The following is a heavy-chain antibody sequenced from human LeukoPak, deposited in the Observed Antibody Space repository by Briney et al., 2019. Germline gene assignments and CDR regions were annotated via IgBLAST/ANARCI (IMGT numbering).Heavy chain of an antibody. CDR2: INAGNGNT. Sequence: ASVKVSCKASGYTFTSYAMHWVRQAPGQRLEWMGWINAGNGNTKYSQKFQGRVIITRDTSASTAYMELSSLRSEDTAVYYCARDYSSGWAGTFDYWGQGTLVTVSS. V-gene: IGHV1-3*01. CDR3: ARDYSSGWAGTFDY. J-gene: IGHJ4*02. CDR1: GYTFTSYA. D-gene: IGHD6-19*01.